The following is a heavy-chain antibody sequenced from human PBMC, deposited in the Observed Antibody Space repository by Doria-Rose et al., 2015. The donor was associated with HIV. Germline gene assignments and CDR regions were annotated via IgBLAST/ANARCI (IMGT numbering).Heavy chain of an antibody. J-gene: IGHJ4*02. CDR2: IFSDDAL. CDR3: ARIKSSRWYHKYYFDF. V-gene: IGHV2-26*01. Sequence: ESGPVLVKPTETLTLTCAVSGGSLSSPGMGVSWIRQPPGKALEWLANIFSDDALYYKTSRKSSLTISRVSSKSQVVLTMTDMDPVDTATYYCARIKSSRWYHKYYFDFWGQGTLVIVSA. D-gene: IGHD6-13*01. CDR1: GGSLSSPGMG.